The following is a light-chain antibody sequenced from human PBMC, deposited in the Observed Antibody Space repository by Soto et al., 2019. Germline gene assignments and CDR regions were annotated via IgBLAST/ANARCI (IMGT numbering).Light chain of an antibody. V-gene: IGKV2-28*01. CDR2: LGS. CDR3: MQARQTLPLT. CDR1: QSLLLSNGYNY. J-gene: IGKJ4*01. Sequence: DIVMTQSPLSLPVTPGEPASISCRSSQSLLLSNGYNYLDWYLQKPGQSPQLLIYLGSNRASGVPDRFSGSGSGTDFTLKISRVEAEDVGVYYCMQARQTLPLTFGGGTKVEIK.